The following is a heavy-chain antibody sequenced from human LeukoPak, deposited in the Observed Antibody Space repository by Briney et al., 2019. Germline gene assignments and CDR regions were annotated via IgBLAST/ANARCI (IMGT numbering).Heavy chain of an antibody. V-gene: IGHV3-23*01. J-gene: IGHJ6*02. CDR2: VSGSGGST. CDR1: GFTFSIFG. Sequence: GGSLRLSCAASGFTFSIFGMNWVRQAPGKGLEWVSGVSGSGGSTYYADSLKGRFTISRDNSKNTLYLRMNSLRAEDTAVYYCAKGRIAVAHYYGMDVWGQGTTVTVSS. D-gene: IGHD6-19*01. CDR3: AKGRIAVAHYYGMDV.